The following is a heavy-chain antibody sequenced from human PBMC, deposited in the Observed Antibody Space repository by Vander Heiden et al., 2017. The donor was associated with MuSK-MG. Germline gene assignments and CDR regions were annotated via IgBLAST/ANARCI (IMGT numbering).Heavy chain of an antibody. CDR2: ISSSSSYI. CDR1: GFTFSSYG. V-gene: IGHV3-21*01. CDR3: ARDPYYDSGSYYIDFDY. Sequence: EVQLVESGGGLVKPGGSLRLSCAASGFTFSSYGMNWVRQAPGKGLEWVSSISSSSSYIYYADSVKGRFTISRDNAKNSLYLQMNSLRAEDTAVYYCARDPYYDSGSYYIDFDYWGQGTLVTVSS. D-gene: IGHD3-10*01. J-gene: IGHJ4*02.